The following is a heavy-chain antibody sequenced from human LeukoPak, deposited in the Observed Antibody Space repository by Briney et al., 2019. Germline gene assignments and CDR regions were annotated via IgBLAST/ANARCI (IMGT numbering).Heavy chain of an antibody. J-gene: IGHJ4*02. Sequence: SETLSLTCAVSGGSISSGGYSWSWIRQPPGKGLEWIGYIYHSGSTYYNPSLKSRVTISVDRSKNRFSLKLSSVTAADTAVYYCARLTMIATYYFDYWAREPWSPSPQ. D-gene: IGHD3-22*01. CDR3: ARLTMIATYYFDY. CDR1: GGSISSGGYS. V-gene: IGHV4-30-2*01. CDR2: IYHSGST.